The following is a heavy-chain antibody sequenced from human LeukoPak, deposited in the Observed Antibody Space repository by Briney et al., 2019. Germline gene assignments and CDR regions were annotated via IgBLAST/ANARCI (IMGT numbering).Heavy chain of an antibody. Sequence: PGGSLRLSCAASGFTFSDHYMAWVRQAPGKGLEWVGRTRNKANSYTTEYAASVKGRFTISRDDSKNSLYLQMNSLKTEDTAVYYCARTRKKSITIFGVAYSYGMDVWGQGTTVTVSS. D-gene: IGHD3-3*01. CDR1: GFTFSDHY. V-gene: IGHV3-72*01. CDR3: ARTRKKSITIFGVAYSYGMDV. J-gene: IGHJ6*02. CDR2: TRNKANSYTT.